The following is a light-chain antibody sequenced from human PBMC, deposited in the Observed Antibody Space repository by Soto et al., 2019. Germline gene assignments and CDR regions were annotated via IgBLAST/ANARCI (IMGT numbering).Light chain of an antibody. J-gene: IGKJ5*01. CDR1: QSVSSD. CDR3: QQRSDWLAIS. Sequence: EIVLTQSPATLSLSPGERATLSCRASQSVSSDLAWYQQKPGQAPRLLIYDASNRATGIPARFSGSGSGTDFTLTISSLEPEDFAVYYCQQRSDWLAISFGQGTRLEI. CDR2: DAS. V-gene: IGKV3-11*01.